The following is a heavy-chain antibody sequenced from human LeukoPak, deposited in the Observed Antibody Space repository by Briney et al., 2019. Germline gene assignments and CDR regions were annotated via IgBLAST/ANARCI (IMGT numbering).Heavy chain of an antibody. J-gene: IGHJ6*02. V-gene: IGHV1-18*01. CDR1: GYTFTSYD. CDR3: ARDFQPYDILTGYYPYGMDV. CDR2: ISAYNGNT. D-gene: IGHD3-9*01. Sequence: ASVKVSCKASGYTFTSYDINWVRQATGQGLEWMEWISAYNGNTNYAQKLQGRVTMTTDTSTSTAYMELRSLRSDDTAVYYCARDFQPYDILTGYYPYGMDVWGQGTTVTVSS.